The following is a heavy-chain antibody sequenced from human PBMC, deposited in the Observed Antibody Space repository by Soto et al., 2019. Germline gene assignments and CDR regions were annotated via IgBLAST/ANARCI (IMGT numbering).Heavy chain of an antibody. CDR1: GFTFSTYS. D-gene: IGHD2-2*02. J-gene: IGHJ6*02. V-gene: IGHV3-21*01. Sequence: GGSLRRSWVDSGFTFSTYSINGVRQAPGKGLEWVSSISSRSDIYYADSVKGRFTISRDNAKNSVSLQMNSLRAEDTAVYYCAREYTAWPLAYGLDVWGQGTTVTVSS. CDR3: AREYTAWPLAYGLDV. CDR2: ISSRSDI.